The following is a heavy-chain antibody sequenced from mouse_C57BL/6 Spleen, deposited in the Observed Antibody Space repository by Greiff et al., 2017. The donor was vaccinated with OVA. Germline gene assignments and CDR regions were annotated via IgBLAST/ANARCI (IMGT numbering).Heavy chain of an antibody. CDR3: ARLETTVVDNYDY. Sequence: VQLQQPGAELVMPGASVKLSCKASGYTFTSYWMHWVKQRPGQGLEWIGEIDPSDSYTNYNQKFKGKSTLTVDKSSSTAYMQRSSLTSEDSAVYYCARLETTVVDNYDYWGQGTTLTVSS. J-gene: IGHJ2*01. CDR2: IDPSDSYT. D-gene: IGHD1-1*01. CDR1: GYTFTSYW. V-gene: IGHV1-69*01.